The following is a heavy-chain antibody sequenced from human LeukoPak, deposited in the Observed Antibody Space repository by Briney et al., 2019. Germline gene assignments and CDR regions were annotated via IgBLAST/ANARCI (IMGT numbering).Heavy chain of an antibody. Sequence: ASVKVSCKASGYTFTGYYMHWVRQAPGQGLEWMGWINPNSGGTNYAQKFQGRVTITRDTSISTAYMELRRLRSDDTAVYYCARDRRAYNWFDPWGQGTLVTVSS. V-gene: IGHV1-2*02. CDR1: GYTFTGYY. CDR2: INPNSGGT. CDR3: ARDRRAYNWFDP. J-gene: IGHJ5*02.